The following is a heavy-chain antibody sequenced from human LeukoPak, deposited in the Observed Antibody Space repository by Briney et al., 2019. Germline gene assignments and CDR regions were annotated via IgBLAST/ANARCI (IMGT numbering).Heavy chain of an antibody. D-gene: IGHD6-13*01. CDR1: GGSISSYY. CDR3: ARVKGMVAAAGTPHLDY. Sequence: SETLSLTCTVSGGSISSYYWSWIRQPPGKGLEWIGYIYYSGSTNYNPSLKSRVTISVDTSKNQFSLKLSSVTAADTAVYYCARVKGMVAAAGTPHLDYWGQGTPVTVSS. V-gene: IGHV4-59*01. CDR2: IYYSGST. J-gene: IGHJ4*02.